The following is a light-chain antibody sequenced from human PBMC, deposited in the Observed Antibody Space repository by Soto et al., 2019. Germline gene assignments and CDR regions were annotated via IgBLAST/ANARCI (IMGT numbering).Light chain of an antibody. CDR1: QSVSSY. V-gene: IGKV3-11*01. CDR3: QQRSNWGFT. Sequence: EIVLKQSPATLFLSPGERATLSCRASQSVSSYLAWYQQKPGQAPRLHIYDASNRATGIPARFSGSGSGTDSTLTISSLAPEDFAVYYCQQRSNWGFTFGPGTKVDIK. J-gene: IGKJ3*01. CDR2: DAS.